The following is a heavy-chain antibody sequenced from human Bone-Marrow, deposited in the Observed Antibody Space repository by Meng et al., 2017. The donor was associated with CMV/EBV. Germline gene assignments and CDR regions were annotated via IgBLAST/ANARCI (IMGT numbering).Heavy chain of an antibody. J-gene: IGHJ4*02. Sequence: ESLKISCAASGFTVSSNYMSWVRQPPGKGLEWIGSIYYSGSTYYNPSLKSRVTISVDTSKNQFSLKLSSVTAADTAVYYCAREIGLTGTFDYWGQGTLVTFSS. CDR3: AREIGLTGTFDY. CDR1: GFTVSSNY. V-gene: IGHV4-38-2*02. CDR2: IYYSGST. D-gene: IGHD1-20*01.